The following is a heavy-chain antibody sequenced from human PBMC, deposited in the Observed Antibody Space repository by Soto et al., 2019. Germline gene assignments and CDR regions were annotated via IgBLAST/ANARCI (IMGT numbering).Heavy chain of an antibody. V-gene: IGHV1-69*01. D-gene: IGHD5-12*01. CDR2: IIPIFGTA. J-gene: IGHJ6*02. Sequence: QVQLVQSGAEVKKPGSSVKVSCKASGGTFSSYAISWVRQAPGQGLEWMGGIIPIFGTANYAQKFQGRVTITADESTSTAYMELSSLRSEDTAVYYCARTLEMATIRPTYYYYGTDVWGQGTTVTVSS. CDR3: ARTLEMATIRPTYYYYGTDV. CDR1: GGTFSSYA.